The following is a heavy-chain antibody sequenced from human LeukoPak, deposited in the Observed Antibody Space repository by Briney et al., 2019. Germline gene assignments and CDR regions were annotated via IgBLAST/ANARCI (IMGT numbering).Heavy chain of an antibody. V-gene: IGHV3-7*01. D-gene: IGHD6-13*01. CDR3: ARDLAAGTLYAFDI. Sequence: GGSLRLSCAASGFTFSSYWMSWVRQAPGKGLEWVANIKQDESEKYYVDSVKGRFTISRDNAKNSLYLQMNSLRAEDTAVYYCARDLAAGTLYAFDIWGQGTMVTVSS. CDR2: IKQDESEK. J-gene: IGHJ3*02. CDR1: GFTFSSYW.